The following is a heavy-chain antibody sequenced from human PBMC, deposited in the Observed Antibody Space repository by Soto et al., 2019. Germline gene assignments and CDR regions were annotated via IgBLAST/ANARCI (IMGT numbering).Heavy chain of an antibody. V-gene: IGHV1-69*01. CDR3: ARGGGGYCSGGSCYSYYYYYGMDV. CDR1: GGTFSSYA. Sequence: QVQLVQSGAEVKKPGSSVKVSCKASGGTFSSYAISWVRQAPGQGLEWMGGIIPIFGTANYAQKFQGRVTITADESTSTAYMELSRLRSEDTAVYYCARGGGGYCSGGSCYSYYYYYGMDVWGQGTTVTVSS. CDR2: IIPIFGTA. D-gene: IGHD2-15*01. J-gene: IGHJ6*02.